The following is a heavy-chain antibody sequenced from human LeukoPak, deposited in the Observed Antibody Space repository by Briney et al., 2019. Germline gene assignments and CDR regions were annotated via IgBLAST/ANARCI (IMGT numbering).Heavy chain of an antibody. CDR2: ISSSGSTI. J-gene: IGHJ6*03. D-gene: IGHD2-2*01. CDR1: GFTFSSYE. CDR3: ARDAAPGNCSSTSCYRYYYYYYMDV. Sequence: GGSLRLSCAASGFTFSSYEMNWVRQAPGKGLEWVSYISSSGSTIYYADSVKGRFTISRDNAKNSLYLQMNSLRAEDTAVYYCARDAAPGNCSSTSCYRYYYYYYMDVWGKGTTVTVSS. V-gene: IGHV3-48*03.